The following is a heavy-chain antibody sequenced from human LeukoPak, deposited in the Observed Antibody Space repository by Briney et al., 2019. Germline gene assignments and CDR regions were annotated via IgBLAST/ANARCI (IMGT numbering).Heavy chain of an antibody. CDR3: ARMVPSLRGGTGFDY. CDR1: GFTFSSYS. J-gene: IGHJ4*02. V-gene: IGHV3-21*01. D-gene: IGHD5/OR15-5a*01. Sequence: GGSLRLSCAASGFTFSSYSMNWVRQAPGKGLEWFSSISSSSYYINYADSVKGRFTISRDNAENSLYLQMNSLRAEDTAVYYCARMVPSLRGGTGFDYWGQGTLVTVSS. CDR2: ISSSSYYI.